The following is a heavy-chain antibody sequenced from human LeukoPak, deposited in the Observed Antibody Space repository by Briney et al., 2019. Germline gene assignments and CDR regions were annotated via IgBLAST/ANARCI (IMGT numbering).Heavy chain of an antibody. CDR1: GFTFSSYS. CDR2: ISSSSSYI. D-gene: IGHD3-10*01. V-gene: IGHV3-21*01. J-gene: IGHJ4*02. CDR3: ARGGYYGSGSYRPPLARLDY. Sequence: GGSLRLSCAASGFTFSSYSMNWVRQAPGKGLEWVSSISSSSSYIYYADSVKGRFTISRDNAKNSLYLQMNSLRAEDTAVYYCARGGYYGSGSYRPPLARLDYWGQGTLVTVSS.